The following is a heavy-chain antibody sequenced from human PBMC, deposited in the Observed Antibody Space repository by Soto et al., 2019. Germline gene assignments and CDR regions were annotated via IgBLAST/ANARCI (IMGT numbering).Heavy chain of an antibody. V-gene: IGHV4-39*01. CDR1: GGSISSSSYY. Sequence: PSETLSLTCTVSGGSISSSSYYWGWIRQPPGKGLEWIGSIYYSGSTYYNPSLKSRVTISVDTSKNQFSLKLSSVTAADTAVYYCARKGSSVPPGGFDYWGQGTLVTVSS. J-gene: IGHJ4*02. D-gene: IGHD6-6*01. CDR2: IYYSGST. CDR3: ARKGSSVPPGGFDY.